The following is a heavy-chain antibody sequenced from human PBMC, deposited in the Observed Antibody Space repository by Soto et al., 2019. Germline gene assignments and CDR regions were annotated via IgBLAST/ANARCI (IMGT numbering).Heavy chain of an antibody. V-gene: IGHV3-21*01. CDR3: ARDITAYYDSSGYYQGFDY. CDR2: ISSSSSYI. D-gene: IGHD3-22*01. CDR1: GFTFCSYS. Sequence: GGSLGLSCAASGFTFCSYSMNWVRQAPGKGLEWVSSISSSSSYIYYADSVKGRFTISRDNAKNSLYLQMNSLRAEDTAVYYCARDITAYYDSSGYYQGFDYWGQGTLVTVSS. J-gene: IGHJ4*02.